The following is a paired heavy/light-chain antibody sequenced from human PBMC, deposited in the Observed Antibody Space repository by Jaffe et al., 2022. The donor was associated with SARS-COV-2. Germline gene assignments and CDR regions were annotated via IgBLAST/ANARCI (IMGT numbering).Light chain of an antibody. J-gene: IGKJ2*01. CDR2: DTS. CDR3: QQRSSWPPA. V-gene: IGKV3-11*01. Sequence: EIVLTQSPATLSLSPGERATLSCRASQSVSNYLAWYQQKPGQAPRLLIYDTSNRATGIPARFSGSGSGTDFTLTISSLEPEDFAVYYCQQRSSWPPAFGQGTKLEIK. CDR1: QSVSNY.
Heavy chain of an antibody. V-gene: IGHV3-30-3*01. CDR2: ISYDGSKK. J-gene: IGHJ4*02. CDR3: ARVPAAAREGVAYYFDY. CDR1: GFTFSNFA. Sequence: QVQLVESGGGVVQPGRSQRLSCAASGFTFSNFAIHWVRQAPGKGLEWVALISYDGSKKKYADSVKGRFTISRDNSDNTLYLQMNSLKAEDTAVYFCARVPAAAREGVAYYFDYWGQGTLVTVSS. D-gene: IGHD6-13*01.